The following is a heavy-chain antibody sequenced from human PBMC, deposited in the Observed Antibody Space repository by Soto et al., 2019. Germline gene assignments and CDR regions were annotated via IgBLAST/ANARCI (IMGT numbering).Heavy chain of an antibody. Sequence: ASVKVSCKXSGYTFTGYYMHWVRQAPGQGLEWMGWINPNSGGTNYAQKFQGWVTMTRDTSISTAYMELSRLRSDDTAVYYCASTRVRCSSTSCSSGAFDIWGQGTMVTVSS. D-gene: IGHD2-2*01. CDR2: INPNSGGT. J-gene: IGHJ3*02. CDR1: GYTFTGYY. CDR3: ASTRVRCSSTSCSSGAFDI. V-gene: IGHV1-2*04.